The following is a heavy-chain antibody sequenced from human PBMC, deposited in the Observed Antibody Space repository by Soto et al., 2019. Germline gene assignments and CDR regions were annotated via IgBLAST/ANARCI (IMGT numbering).Heavy chain of an antibody. D-gene: IGHD3-10*01. CDR2: TNPSTGAT. Sequence: VQLVQSGAEVKKPGASVKVSCKVSGYTFTSFDINWVRQATGQGLEWMGWTNPSTGATGYAEKFQGRVTMTRDTSISTAYMELSGLRSEDTAEYFCARASYGSGSYYLPDMDVWGQGTTVTVSS. CDR1: GYTFTSFD. V-gene: IGHV1-8*01. CDR3: ARASYGSGSYYLPDMDV. J-gene: IGHJ6*02.